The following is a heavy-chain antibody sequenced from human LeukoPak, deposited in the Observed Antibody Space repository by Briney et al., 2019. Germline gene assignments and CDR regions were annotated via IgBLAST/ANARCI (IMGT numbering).Heavy chain of an antibody. V-gene: IGHV4-34*01. Sequence: SETLSLTCAVYGGSFSGYYWSWIRQPPGKGLEWIGEINHGGSTNYNPSLKSRVTISVDTSKNQFSLKLSSVAAADTAVYYCASETTVTPYWYFDLWGRGTLVTVSS. J-gene: IGHJ2*01. D-gene: IGHD4-17*01. CDR2: INHGGST. CDR3: ASETTVTPYWYFDL. CDR1: GGSFSGYY.